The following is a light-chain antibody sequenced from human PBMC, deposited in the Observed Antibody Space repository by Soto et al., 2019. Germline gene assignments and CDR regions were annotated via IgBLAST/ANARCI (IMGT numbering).Light chain of an antibody. CDR2: EVN. CDR3: TSYTVTTTLVL. J-gene: IGLJ3*02. Sequence: QSALTQPASVSGSLGQSITISCTGTKSDVGGYNYVSWYQHHPGKAPKLIIYEVNYRPSGVSNRFSGSKSGDTASLTISGLQAEDEADYYCTSYTVTTTLVLFGGGTKLTVL. V-gene: IGLV2-14*01. CDR1: KSDVGGYNY.